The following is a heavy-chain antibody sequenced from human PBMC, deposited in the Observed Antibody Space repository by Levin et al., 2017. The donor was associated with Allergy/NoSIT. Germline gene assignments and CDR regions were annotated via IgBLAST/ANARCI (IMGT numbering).Heavy chain of an antibody. D-gene: IGHD5-18*01. CDR1: GFTFSTYG. Sequence: GESLKISCAASGFTFSTYGMQWVRQAPGQGLEWVAVIGDDGSVTHYADSVRGRFTISRDNYMNTLYLQMDSLRAEDTAVYYCAKEYSHGNGYFELWGRGTLVAVSA. J-gene: IGHJ2*01. CDR2: IGDDGSVT. CDR3: AKEYSHGNGYFEL. V-gene: IGHV3-30*18.